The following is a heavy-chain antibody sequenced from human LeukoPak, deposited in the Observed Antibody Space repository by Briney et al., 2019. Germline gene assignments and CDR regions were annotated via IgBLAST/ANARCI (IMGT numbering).Heavy chain of an antibody. CDR2: INSDGSST. CDR3: ARDLGRGSYSLYYFDY. CDR1: GFTFSSYW. Sequence: GGSLRLSCAASGFTFSSYWMHWVRQAPGKGPVWVSHINSDGSSTSYADSVKGRFTISRDNAKNTLYLQMNSLRAEDTAVYYCARDLGRGSYSLYYFDYWGQGTLVTVSS. V-gene: IGHV3-74*01. J-gene: IGHJ4*02. D-gene: IGHD3-16*01.